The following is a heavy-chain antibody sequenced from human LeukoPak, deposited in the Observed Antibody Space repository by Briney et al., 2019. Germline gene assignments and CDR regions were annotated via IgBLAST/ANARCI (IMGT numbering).Heavy chain of an antibody. D-gene: IGHD3-10*01. Sequence: SESLSLTCTVSGGSISSGGYYWSWIRQHPGKGLEWIGYVYYGGSTYDNPALKSRVTMTVDTSNNQYLLMLSSVTAAATALYYWARMAAGSGSYYNVYYMDVWGKGTTVTVSS. V-gene: IGHV4-31*03. CDR2: VYYGGST. CDR1: GGSISSGGYY. CDR3: ARMAAGSGSYYNVYYMDV. J-gene: IGHJ6*03.